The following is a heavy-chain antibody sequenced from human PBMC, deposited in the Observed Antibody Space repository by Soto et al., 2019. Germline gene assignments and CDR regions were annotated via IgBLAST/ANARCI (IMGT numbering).Heavy chain of an antibody. Sequence: SETLSLTCAVYGGSFSGYYWSWIRQPPGKGLEWIGEINHSGSTNYNPSLKSRVTISVDTSKNQFSLKLSSVTAADTAVYYCARSRSRDFWSGYSMFGYYFDYWGQGTLVTVSS. D-gene: IGHD3-3*01. CDR3: ARSRSRDFWSGYSMFGYYFDY. CDR1: GGSFSGYY. CDR2: INHSGST. V-gene: IGHV4-34*01. J-gene: IGHJ4*02.